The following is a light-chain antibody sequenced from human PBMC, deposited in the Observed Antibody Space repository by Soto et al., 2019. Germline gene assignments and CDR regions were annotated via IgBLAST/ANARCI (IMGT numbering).Light chain of an antibody. CDR3: SSYTSSSTRV. V-gene: IGLV2-14*01. CDR1: SSDVGGYNY. J-gene: IGLJ1*01. Sequence: QSALTQPASVSGSPGQSITISCTGTSSDVGGYNYVSWYQQNPVKAPQLMIYDVNNRPSGVYYSFSGSKSGNTASLTIAGLQAEDEADYYCSSYTSSSTRVFGTGTKLTVL. CDR2: DVN.